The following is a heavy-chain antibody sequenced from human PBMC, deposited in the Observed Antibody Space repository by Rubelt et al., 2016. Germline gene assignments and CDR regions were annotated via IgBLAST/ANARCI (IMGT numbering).Heavy chain of an antibody. CDR2: IYYNGRT. CDR1: GGSISSGGYY. CDR3: ARGTDSFYYDFWSGYYTGWYFDL. J-gene: IGHJ2*01. Sequence: QVQLQESGPGLVKPSQTLSLACTVSGGSISSGGYYWSWIRQHPGKGLEWIGYIYYNGRTYYNPSLKSRVTISVDTSKNQFSLKLSSVTAADTAVYYCARGTDSFYYDFWSGYYTGWYFDLWGRGTLVTVSS. V-gene: IGHV4-31*03. D-gene: IGHD3-3*01.